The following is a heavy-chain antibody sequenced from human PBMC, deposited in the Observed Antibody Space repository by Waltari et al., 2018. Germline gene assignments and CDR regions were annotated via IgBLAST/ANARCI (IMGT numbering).Heavy chain of an antibody. V-gene: IGHV1-18*01. J-gene: IGHJ3*02. D-gene: IGHD1-26*01. CDR1: GSTFTSYG. CDR3: VVVGATTGAFDI. CDR2: ISPNNGNT. Sequence: QVQLVQSGAEVKKPGASVKVSCKAAGSTFTSYGISWVRQSPGQGLEWMGWISPNNGNTNYAQKLQGRITMTTDTSTSTAYMELRSLRSDDTAVYYCVVVGATTGAFDIWGQGTMVTVSS.